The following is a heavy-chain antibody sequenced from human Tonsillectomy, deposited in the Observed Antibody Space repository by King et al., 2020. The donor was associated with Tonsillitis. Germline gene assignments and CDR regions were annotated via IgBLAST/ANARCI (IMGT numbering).Heavy chain of an antibody. CDR3: AAPRMVTATNYYGMDV. CDR2: IVVGSGNT. V-gene: IGHV1-58*01. CDR1: GFTFTSSA. D-gene: IGHD2-15*01. J-gene: IGHJ6*02. Sequence: QLVQSGPEVKKPGTSVKVSCKASGFTFTSSAVQWVRQARGQRLEWIGWIVVGSGNTNYAQKFQERVTITRDMSTSTAYMELSSLRSEDTAVYYCAAPRMVTATNYYGMDVWGQGTTVTVSS.